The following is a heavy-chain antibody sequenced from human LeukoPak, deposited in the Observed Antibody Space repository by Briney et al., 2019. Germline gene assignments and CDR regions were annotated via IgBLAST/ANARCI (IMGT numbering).Heavy chain of an antibody. J-gene: IGHJ5*01. CDR2: SRNKANSYTT. CDR3: TTGYYYGSGRYGVFGS. V-gene: IGHV3-72*01. Sequence: PGGSLRLSCAASGFTFSDHYMDWVRQTPGKGLEWVGRSRNKANSYTTEYAASVKGRFTISRDDSKNTLYMQMNSLKTEDTAVYYCTTGYYYGSGRYGVFGSWGQGALVTVSS. D-gene: IGHD3-10*01. CDR1: GFTFSDHY.